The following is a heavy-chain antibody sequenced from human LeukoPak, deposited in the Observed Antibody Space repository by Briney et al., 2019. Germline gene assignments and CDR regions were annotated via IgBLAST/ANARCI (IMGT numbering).Heavy chain of an antibody. CDR3: AKDGSMPWGYYIDV. D-gene: IGHD2/OR15-2a*01. CDR1: GFTFSSYW. Sequence: GGSLRLSCAASGFTFSSYWMHWVRQAPGKGLVWVSRINSDGSSTSYADSVKGRFTISRDNAKNSLYLEMNSLRAEDTAVYYCAKDGSMPWGYYIDVWGKGTTVTISS. J-gene: IGHJ6*03. V-gene: IGHV3-74*01. CDR2: INSDGSST.